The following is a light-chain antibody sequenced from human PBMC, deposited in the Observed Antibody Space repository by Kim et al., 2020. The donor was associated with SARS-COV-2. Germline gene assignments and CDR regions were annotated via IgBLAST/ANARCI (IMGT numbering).Light chain of an antibody. Sequence: SYELTQPPSVSVSPGETATISCTGDNLQFKYVCWYQRTAGHSPVLVLYQDNKRPSGIPERFSGSNSGNTATLTISGTQAMDEADYYCQVWDNSLGVFGAGTKVTFL. V-gene: IGLV3-1*01. J-gene: IGLJ2*01. CDR2: QDN. CDR1: NLQFKY. CDR3: QVWDNSLGV.